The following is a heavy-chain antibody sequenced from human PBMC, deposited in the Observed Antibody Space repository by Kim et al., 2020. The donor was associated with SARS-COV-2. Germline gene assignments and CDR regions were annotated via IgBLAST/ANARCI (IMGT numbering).Heavy chain of an antibody. V-gene: IGHV1-69*13. CDR3: ASLALEGYYETDY. CDR2: IIPIFGTA. J-gene: IGHJ4*02. CDR1: GGTFSSYA. D-gene: IGHD3-22*01. Sequence: SVKVSCKASGGTFSSYAISWVRQAPGQGLEWMGGIIPIFGTANYAQKFQGRVTITADESTSTAYMELSSLRSEDTAVYYCASLALEGYYETDYWGQGTLVTVSS.